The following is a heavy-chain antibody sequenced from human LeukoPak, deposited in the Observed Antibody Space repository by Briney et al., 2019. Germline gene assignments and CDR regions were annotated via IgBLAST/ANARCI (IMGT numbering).Heavy chain of an antibody. D-gene: IGHD6-19*01. Sequence: ASVKVSCKASGYTFTSHYMHWVRQAPGQGLECMGRINLSGGSTNYAQRFQGRLTMTRDTSTSTVYMELSSLRSEDTAVYYCARSDPVAGHFDYWGQGTLVTVSS. CDR2: INLSGGST. V-gene: IGHV1-46*01. CDR3: ARSDPVAGHFDY. J-gene: IGHJ4*02. CDR1: GYTFTSHY.